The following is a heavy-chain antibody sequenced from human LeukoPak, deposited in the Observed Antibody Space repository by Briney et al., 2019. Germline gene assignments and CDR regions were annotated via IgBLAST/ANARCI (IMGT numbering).Heavy chain of an antibody. D-gene: IGHD3-22*01. V-gene: IGHV4-34*01. CDR1: GGSFSGYY. CDR3: ARDLTANAITYWYYYDSSGYGAFDI. J-gene: IGHJ3*02. CDR2: INHSGST. Sequence: SETLSLTCAVYGGSFSGYYWSWIRQPPGKGLEWIGEINHSGSTNYNPSLKSRVTISVDTSKNQFSLKLSSVTAADTAVYYCARDLTANAITYWYYYDSSGYGAFDIWGQGTMVTVSS.